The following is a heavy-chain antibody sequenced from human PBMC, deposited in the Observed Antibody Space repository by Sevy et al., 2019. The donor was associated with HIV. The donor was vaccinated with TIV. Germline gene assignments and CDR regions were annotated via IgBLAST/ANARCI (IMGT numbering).Heavy chain of an antibody. CDR1: GFSIYTYA. J-gene: IGHJ4*02. D-gene: IGHD6-19*01. CDR2: ITDNGAKP. V-gene: IGHV3-23*01. CDR3: AKTEYTSGWFY. Sequence: GGSLRLSCPTSGFSIYTYAMTWVRQAPGKGLEWVASITDNGAKPFYADSVKGRFTISRDNSQSTLFLYMNSLRGDDTAVYFCAKTEYTSGWFYWGQGTLVTVSS.